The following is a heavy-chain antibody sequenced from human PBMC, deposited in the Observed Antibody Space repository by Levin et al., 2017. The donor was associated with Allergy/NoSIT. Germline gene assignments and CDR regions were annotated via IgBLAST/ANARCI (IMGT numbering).Heavy chain of an antibody. D-gene: IGHD6-19*01. J-gene: IGHJ1*01. CDR3: ATGSPSPYSSGWYGEYFQH. Sequence: PSETLSLTCTVSGGSISSYYWSWIRQPPGKGLEWIGYIYYSGSTNYNPSLKSRVTISVDTSKNQFSLKLSSVTAADTAVYYCATGSPSPYSSGWYGEYFQHWGQGTLVTVSS. CDR2: IYYSGST. CDR1: GGSISSYY. V-gene: IGHV4-59*08.